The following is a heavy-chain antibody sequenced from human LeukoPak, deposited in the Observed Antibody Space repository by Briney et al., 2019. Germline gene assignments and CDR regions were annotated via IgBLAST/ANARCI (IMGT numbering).Heavy chain of an antibody. Sequence: SGGSLRLSCEASGFTFSSYGMHWVRQAPGKGLEWVAFIRYDGSNKYYADSVKGRFTISRDNSKNTLYLQMNSLRAEDTAVYYCAKDPRRGVGFVGATFDYWGQGTLVSVSS. CDR1: GFTFSSYG. CDR3: AKDPRRGVGFVGATFDY. D-gene: IGHD1-26*01. J-gene: IGHJ4*02. V-gene: IGHV3-30*02. CDR2: IRYDGSNK.